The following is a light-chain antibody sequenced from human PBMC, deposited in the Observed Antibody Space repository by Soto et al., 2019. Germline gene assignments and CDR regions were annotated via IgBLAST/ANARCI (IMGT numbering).Light chain of an antibody. V-gene: IGKV1-39*01. CDR2: AAS. J-gene: IGKJ1*01. CDR3: QRRRIWPPT. Sequence: IQMTQSPSSLSAFVGDTVTITCQTGQPISVYLNWYQQKPGKAPTLLISAASTLQTGVPSRFSGSGSGTDFTLIISSLDPEDFAVYYCQRRRIWPPTFGQGTKVDIK. CDR1: QPISVY.